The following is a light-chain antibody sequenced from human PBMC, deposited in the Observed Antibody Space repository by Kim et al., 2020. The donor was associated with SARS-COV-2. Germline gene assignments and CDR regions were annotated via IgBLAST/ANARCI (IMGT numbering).Light chain of an antibody. CDR3: QSYDSSLSVNYV. J-gene: IGLJ1*01. CDR2: GNS. Sequence: VTISCTGSSSNIGAGYDVHWYQQLPGTAPKLLIYGNSNRPSGVPDRFSGSKSGTSASLAITGLQAEDEADYYCQSYDSSLSVNYVFGTGTKVTV. V-gene: IGLV1-40*01. CDR1: SSNIGAGYD.